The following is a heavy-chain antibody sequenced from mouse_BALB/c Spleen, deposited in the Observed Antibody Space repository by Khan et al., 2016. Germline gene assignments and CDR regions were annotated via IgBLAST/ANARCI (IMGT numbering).Heavy chain of an antibody. V-gene: IGHV9-1*02. J-gene: IGHJ3*01. D-gene: IGHD2-14*01. CDR3: SRWHYGYDVGAY. CDR1: GYTFTNYG. CDR2: INTYTGEP. Sequence: QIQLVQSGPELKKPGETVKISCKASGYTFTNYGMNWVKQAPGKGLKWMDWINTYTGEPPYADDFKGRFAFSLETSASTAYLQINNLKNEDMATYFCSRWHYGYDVGAYWGQGTLVTVSA.